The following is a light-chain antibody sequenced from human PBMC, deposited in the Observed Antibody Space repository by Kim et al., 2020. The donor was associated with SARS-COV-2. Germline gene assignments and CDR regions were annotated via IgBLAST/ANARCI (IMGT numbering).Light chain of an antibody. CDR1: QSVSSD. J-gene: IGKJ1*01. Sequence: SPEERATLSCRASQSVSSDLAWYQHKPGQAPRLLIYGASTRATGIPARFSGSGSGTEFTLTINTLQSEDFAVYYCQQYNRWPPRAFGQGTKVDIK. CDR2: GAS. CDR3: QQYNRWPPRA. V-gene: IGKV3-15*01.